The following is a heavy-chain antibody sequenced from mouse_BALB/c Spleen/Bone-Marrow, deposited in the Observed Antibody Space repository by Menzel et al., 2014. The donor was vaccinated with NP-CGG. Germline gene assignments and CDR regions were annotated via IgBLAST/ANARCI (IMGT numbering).Heavy chain of an antibody. J-gene: IGHJ1*01. D-gene: IGHD1-1*01. CDR3: ARPPYYYGSRPYWYFDV. CDR2: IYPGSGNT. CDR1: GYTFTDYC. V-gene: IGHV1-84*02. Sequence: QVQLKDSGPELVKPGASVKISCKASGYTFTDYCINWVKQKPGQGLEWIGWIYPGSGNTQYNEKFKGKATLTVDTPSNTAYMQLSSLTSEGTAVYFCARPPYYYGSRPYWYFDVWGAGTTVTVSS.